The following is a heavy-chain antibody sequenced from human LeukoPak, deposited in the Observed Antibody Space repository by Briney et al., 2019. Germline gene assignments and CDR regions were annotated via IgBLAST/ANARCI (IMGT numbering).Heavy chain of an antibody. CDR3: AREAFQYDSSGYYYVYFDY. CDR2: IYYSGST. D-gene: IGHD3-22*01. CDR1: GGSISSSSYY. J-gene: IGHJ4*02. V-gene: IGHV4-39*07. Sequence: SETLSVTCTVSGGSISSSSYYWGWIRQPPGKGLEWIGSIYYSGSTYYHPSLKSRVTISVDTSKNQFSLKLSSVTAADTAVYYCAREAFQYDSSGYYYVYFDYWGQGILVTVAS.